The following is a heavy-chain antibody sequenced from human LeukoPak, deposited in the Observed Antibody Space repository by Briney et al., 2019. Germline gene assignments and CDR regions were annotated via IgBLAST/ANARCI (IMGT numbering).Heavy chain of an antibody. Sequence: PSETLSLTCAVSGGSITTYYWTWLRQPPGQALEWIGYIYYTGNTKYHPSLESPVTMSIDTSKNEFSLKIYSVNAADTADYFCASGSVVTALDQWGQGTLVTVSS. CDR2: IYYTGNT. V-gene: IGHV4-59*01. CDR3: ASGSVVTALDQ. D-gene: IGHD2-21*02. J-gene: IGHJ4*02. CDR1: GGSITTYY.